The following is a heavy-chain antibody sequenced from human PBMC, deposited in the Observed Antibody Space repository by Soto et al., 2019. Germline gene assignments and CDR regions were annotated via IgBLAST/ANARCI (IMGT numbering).Heavy chain of an antibody. CDR1: GYTFTDYY. CDR2: INPSEVST. J-gene: IGHJ4*02. Sequence: VQLVQSGAEVKEPGTSVKVSCKTSGYTFTDYYIHWVRQAPGQGPEWMGLINPSEVSTTYAQKFQGRVSMTTDTSTSTIYMELSSLRCEDTAMYYCATGSYYESTGFGDNWRQGTLVTVSS. CDR3: ATGSYYESTGFGDN. V-gene: IGHV1-46*01. D-gene: IGHD3-22*01.